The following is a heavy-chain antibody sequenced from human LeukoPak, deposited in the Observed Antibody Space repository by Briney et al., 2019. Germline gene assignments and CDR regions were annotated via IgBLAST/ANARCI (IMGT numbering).Heavy chain of an antibody. J-gene: IGHJ4*02. Sequence: GSLRLSCAASGLTFSDHAMGWVRQAPGKWLEWVSSISGSSGNTYYADSVKGRYSISRDNSKNTVFLQINRLRAEDTAIYYCANWGAGTKGLYWGQGTLVTVSS. CDR2: ISGSSGNT. V-gene: IGHV3-23*01. CDR3: ANWGAGTKGLY. CDR1: GLTFSDHA. D-gene: IGHD1-1*01.